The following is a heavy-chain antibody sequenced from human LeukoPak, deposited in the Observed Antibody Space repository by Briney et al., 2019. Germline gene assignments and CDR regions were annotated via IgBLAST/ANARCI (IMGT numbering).Heavy chain of an antibody. CDR3: ARTHFDSLGWFDP. J-gene: IGHJ5*02. CDR2: IYYSGST. CDR1: GGSISSSNYY. V-gene: IGHV4-39*07. Sequence: SETLSLTCTVSGGSISSSNYYWGWIRQPPGKGLEWIGSIYYSGSTYYNPSVKSRVTLSVDVSKNRFSLNLTSVTAADTALYFCARTHFDSLGWFDPWGQGIQVIVSS. D-gene: IGHD3-9*01.